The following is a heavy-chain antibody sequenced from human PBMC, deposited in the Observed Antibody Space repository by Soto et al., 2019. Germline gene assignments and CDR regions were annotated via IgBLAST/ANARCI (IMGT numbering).Heavy chain of an antibody. V-gene: IGHV1-3*05. CDR3: ARERSSSSWYFDY. CDR1: GYTFTSYA. D-gene: IGHD6-13*01. J-gene: IGHJ4*02. Sequence: QVQLVQSGAEEKKPGASVKVSCKASGYTFTSYAMHWVRQAPGQRLEWMGWINAGNGNTKYSQKFQGRVTITRDTSASTADMELSSLRSEDTALYYCARERSSSSWYFDYWGQGTLVTVSS. CDR2: INAGNGNT.